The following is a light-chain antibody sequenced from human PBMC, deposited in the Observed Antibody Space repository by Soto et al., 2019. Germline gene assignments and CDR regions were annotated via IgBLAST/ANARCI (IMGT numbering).Light chain of an antibody. CDR1: ESVSSSY. J-gene: IGKJ5*01. Sequence: EIVLTQSPGTLSLSPGDRATLSCRASESVSSSYLAWYQQKPGQAPRLLIHHASSRATGIPDRFSGSGSGTDFTLTISRLEPEDFAVYYCQQYGGTPPITFGQGTRLEIK. CDR2: HAS. V-gene: IGKV3-20*01. CDR3: QQYGGTPPIT.